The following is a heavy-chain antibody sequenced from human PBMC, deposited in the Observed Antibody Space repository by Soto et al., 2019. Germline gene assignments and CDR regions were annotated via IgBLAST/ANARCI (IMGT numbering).Heavy chain of an antibody. CDR3: AREADAFDI. Sequence: QVQLVESGGGVVQPGRSLRLSCAASEFTFSRYVMHWVRQTPGKGLEWAASMWADGSIKLYADSVKGRFTISRDNSNNTLSLQMNSLRPEDTAVYYCAREADAFDIWGRGTMVTVSS. CDR2: MWADGSIK. V-gene: IGHV3-33*01. CDR1: EFTFSRYV. J-gene: IGHJ3*02.